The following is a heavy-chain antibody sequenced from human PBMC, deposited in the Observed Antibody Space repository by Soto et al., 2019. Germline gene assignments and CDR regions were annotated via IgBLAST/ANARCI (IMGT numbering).Heavy chain of an antibody. CDR1: GGSISSYY. CDR2: IYYSGST. CDR3: ARGLLGAARPHSKFDP. Sequence: SETLSLTCTVSGGSISSYYWSWIRQPPGKGLEWIGYIYYSGSTNYNPSLKSRVTISVDTSKNQFSLKLSSVTGADTAGYYCARGLLGAARPHSKFDPWVQGTLVTVSS. D-gene: IGHD6-6*01. J-gene: IGHJ5*02. V-gene: IGHV4-59*12.